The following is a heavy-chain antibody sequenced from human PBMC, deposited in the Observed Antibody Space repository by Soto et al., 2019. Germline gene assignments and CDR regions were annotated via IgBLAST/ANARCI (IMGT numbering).Heavy chain of an antibody. CDR2: ISVYNGNT. D-gene: IGHD6-19*01. CDR1: GYTFTKYA. V-gene: IGHV1-18*01. J-gene: IGHJ6*02. CDR3: AREGAGLYYYYYGMDV. Sequence: QVQLVQSGAEVKTPGASVKVSCKASGYTFTKYAISWMRQAPGQGLEWIGWISVYNGNTKYAENLQGRVTVTTDTYTTTVYMELRSLRSDDTAVYYCAREGAGLYYYYYGMDVWGQGTTVTVPS.